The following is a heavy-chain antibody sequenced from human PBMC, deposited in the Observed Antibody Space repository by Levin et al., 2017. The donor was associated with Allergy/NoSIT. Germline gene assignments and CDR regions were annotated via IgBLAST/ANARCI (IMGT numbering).Heavy chain of an antibody. Sequence: SETLSLTCTVSGGSISSGGYYWSWIRQHPGKGLEWIGYIYYSGSTYYNPSLKSRVTISVDTSKNQFSLKLSSVTAADTAVYYCARARRVLTGYIWYNWFDPWGQGTLVTVSS. D-gene: IGHD3-9*01. CDR2: IYYSGST. CDR3: ARARRVLTGYIWYNWFDP. V-gene: IGHV4-31*03. CDR1: GGSISSGGYY. J-gene: IGHJ5*02.